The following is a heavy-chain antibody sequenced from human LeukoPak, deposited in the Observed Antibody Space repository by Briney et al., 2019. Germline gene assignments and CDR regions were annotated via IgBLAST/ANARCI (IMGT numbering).Heavy chain of an antibody. CDR1: GLTFSSYG. CDR3: ARPAVAGTDNWFDP. Sequence: PGGSLRLSCAASGLTFSSYGMHWVRQAPGKGLEWVAVIWYDGSNKYYADSVKGRFTISRDNSKNTLYLQMNSLRAEDTAVYYCARPAVAGTDNWFDPWGQGTLVTVSS. CDR2: IWYDGSNK. J-gene: IGHJ5*02. V-gene: IGHV3-33*01. D-gene: IGHD6-19*01.